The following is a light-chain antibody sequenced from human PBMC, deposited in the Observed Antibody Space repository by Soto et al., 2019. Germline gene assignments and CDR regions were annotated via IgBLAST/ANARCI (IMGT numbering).Light chain of an antibody. CDR1: QSLLHSNGYNS. Sequence: DIVMTQSPLSLPVTPGEPASISCRSSQSLLHSNGYNSLDWYLQKPGQSPQLLIYLGSNRASGVPDRFSGSGSGTEFTLKTSRVEAEDVGVYYCMQALQTPLTFGGGTKVEIK. CDR2: LGS. CDR3: MQALQTPLT. J-gene: IGKJ4*01. V-gene: IGKV2-28*01.